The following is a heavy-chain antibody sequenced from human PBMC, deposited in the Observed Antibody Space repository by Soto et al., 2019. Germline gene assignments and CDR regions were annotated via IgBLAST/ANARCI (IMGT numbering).Heavy chain of an antibody. Sequence: GESLRISCKASGYKFTTFWLNWVRQTPGKGLEWLGRIDPTDPFTNYSPPFEGHVTISVDRSISTAYLQWNSLQASDTAIYYCARPASGGSRDAFAVWGQGTTVTVSS. V-gene: IGHV5-10-1*01. J-gene: IGHJ3*01. D-gene: IGHD2-15*01. CDR1: GYKFTTFW. CDR2: IDPTDPFT. CDR3: ARPASGGSRDAFAV.